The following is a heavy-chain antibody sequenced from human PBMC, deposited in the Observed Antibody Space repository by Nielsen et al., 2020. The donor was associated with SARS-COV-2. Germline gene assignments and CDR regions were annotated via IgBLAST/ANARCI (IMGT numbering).Heavy chain of an antibody. CDR3: ARLRGGRPSDAFDI. Sequence: ASVKVSCKVSGYTLTELSMHWVRQAPGKGLEWMGGFDPEDGETIYAQKFQGRVTITADESTSTAYMELSSLRSEDTAVYYCARLRGGRPSDAFDIWGQGTMVTVSS. D-gene: IGHD2-8*01. CDR1: GYTLTELS. CDR2: FDPEDGET. J-gene: IGHJ3*02. V-gene: IGHV1-24*01.